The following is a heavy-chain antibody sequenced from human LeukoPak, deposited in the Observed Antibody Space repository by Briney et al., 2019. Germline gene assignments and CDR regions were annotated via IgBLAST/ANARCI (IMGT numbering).Heavy chain of an antibody. V-gene: IGHV1-2*02. CDR1: GYTFTGNH. J-gene: IGHJ5*02. CDR2: INPNSGGT. CDR3: ARDLDYYDSSGSGWFDP. D-gene: IGHD3-22*01. Sequence: ASVKVSCKASGYTFTGNHMHWVRQAPGQGLEWMGWINPNSGGTNYAQKFQGRVTMTTDTSTNTAYMELRSLRSDDTAVYYCARDLDYYDSSGSGWFDPWGQGTLVTVSS.